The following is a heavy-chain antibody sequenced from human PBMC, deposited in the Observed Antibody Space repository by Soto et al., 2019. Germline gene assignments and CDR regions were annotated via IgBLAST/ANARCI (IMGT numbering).Heavy chain of an antibody. D-gene: IGHD3-3*01. J-gene: IGHJ4*02. CDR1: GGTSTRYA. Sequence: QERLVQSGAEVRKPGSSVKVSCKVTGGTSTRYAINWVRQAPGQGLEWMGGIVPMFGTSKYAQKFEGRVTITADTSTNIAYMELRSLRSEDTAVYYCNRGSEYDFWSGYLWGQGTLVSVSS. CDR2: IVPMFGTS. V-gene: IGHV1-69*06. CDR3: NRGSEYDFWSGYL.